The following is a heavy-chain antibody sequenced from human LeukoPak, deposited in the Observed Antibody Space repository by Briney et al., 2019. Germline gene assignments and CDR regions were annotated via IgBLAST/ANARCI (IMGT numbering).Heavy chain of an antibody. CDR2: FDPEDGET. D-gene: IGHD2-2*01. CDR1: GYTLTELP. Sequence: ASVKVSCKVSGYTLTELPMHWVRQAPGKGLEWMGGFDPEDGETIYAQKFQGRVTMTEDTSTDTAYMELSSLRSEDTAVYYCATAPGVVVPAAIDDAFDIWGQGTMVTVSS. V-gene: IGHV1-24*01. J-gene: IGHJ3*02. CDR3: ATAPGVVVPAAIDDAFDI.